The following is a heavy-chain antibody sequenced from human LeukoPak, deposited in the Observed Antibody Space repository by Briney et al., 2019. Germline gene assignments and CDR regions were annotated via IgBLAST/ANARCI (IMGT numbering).Heavy chain of an antibody. CDR1: GFTFSSYA. V-gene: IGHV3-23*01. CDR3: AKDHRGLRIGGGSDFDY. CDR2: ISGRAGST. Sequence: PGGSLRLSCAASGFTFSSYAMNWVRQAPGKGLEWVSEISGRAGSTYYADSVKGRFTISRDNSKNTLYLQMNSLRAEDTAVYYCAKDHRGLRIGGGSDFDYWGQGTMVTVSS. J-gene: IGHJ4*02. D-gene: IGHD5-12*01.